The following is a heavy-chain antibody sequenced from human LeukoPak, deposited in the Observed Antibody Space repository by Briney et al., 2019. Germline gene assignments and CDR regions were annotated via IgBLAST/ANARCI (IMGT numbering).Heavy chain of an antibody. CDR2: IYYSGST. Sequence: PSETLSLTCTVSGGSISSYYWSWIRQPPGKGLEWIGYIYYSGSTNYNPSLKSRVTISVDTSKNQFSLKLSSVTAADTAVYYCARDHRSTYYYYYGMDVWGQGTTVTVSS. V-gene: IGHV4-59*12. J-gene: IGHJ6*02. CDR1: GGSISSYY. CDR3: ARDHRSTYYYYYGMDV. D-gene: IGHD6-13*01.